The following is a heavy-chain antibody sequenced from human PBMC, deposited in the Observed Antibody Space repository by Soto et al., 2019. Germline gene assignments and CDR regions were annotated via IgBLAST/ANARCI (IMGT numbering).Heavy chain of an antibody. D-gene: IGHD2-21*02. CDR1: GFMFKKYA. J-gene: IGHJ4*02. CDR2: ISGSDGRT. Sequence: EVQLLESGGGLVQPGGSLRLSCAASGFMFKKYAMSWVRQAPGKGLEWVSGISGSDGRTSYAESVKGRFTISRDNSKSTLPLQMNSLRPEDTAMYYCAKDPLSSLATRLYYFDHWGQGNLVTVSS. V-gene: IGHV3-23*01. CDR3: AKDPLSSLATRLYYFDH.